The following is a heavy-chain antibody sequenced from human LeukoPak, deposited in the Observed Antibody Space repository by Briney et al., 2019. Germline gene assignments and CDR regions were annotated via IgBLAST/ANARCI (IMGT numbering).Heavy chain of an antibody. CDR2: IYSGGST. V-gene: IGHV3-53*01. CDR3: TKGRGSRVYTSSDS. D-gene: IGHD2-8*01. CDR1: GFTVSRNY. Sequence: GGSLRLSCAASGFTVSRNYMSWVRQAPGKGLEWVSLIYSGGSTNYADSVKGRFTISRDNSNNTAYLQMNSLRAEDTAVYFCTKGRGSRVYTSSDSWGQGTLVTVSS. J-gene: IGHJ4*02.